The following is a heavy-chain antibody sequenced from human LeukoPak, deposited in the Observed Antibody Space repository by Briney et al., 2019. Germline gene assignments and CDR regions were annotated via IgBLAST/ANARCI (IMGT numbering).Heavy chain of an antibody. D-gene: IGHD1-7*01. CDR2: IIPIFGTA. J-gene: IGHJ4*02. CDR1: GGTFSSYA. CDR3: ARRGSNWHYYFDY. V-gene: IGHV1-69*05. Sequence: SVKVSCKASGGTFSSYAISWVRQAPGQGLEWMGGIIPIFGTANYAQKFQGRVTITTDESTSTAYMELSSLRSEDTAVYYCARRGSNWHYYFDYWGQGTLVTVSS.